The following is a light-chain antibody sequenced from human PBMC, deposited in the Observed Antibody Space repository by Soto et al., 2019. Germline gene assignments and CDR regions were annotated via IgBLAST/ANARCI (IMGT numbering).Light chain of an antibody. Sequence: QSVLTQPPSVSGAPGQRVSISCTGSTSNIGAPYDVHWYQHLPGTAPKLLIYGDNNRPSGVPDRFSGSKSGTSASLAITRLQAEDEADYYCQSYDISLHTYGFRTETKVTVL. V-gene: IGLV1-40*01. J-gene: IGLJ1*01. CDR2: GDN. CDR3: QSYDISLHTYG. CDR1: TSNIGAPYD.